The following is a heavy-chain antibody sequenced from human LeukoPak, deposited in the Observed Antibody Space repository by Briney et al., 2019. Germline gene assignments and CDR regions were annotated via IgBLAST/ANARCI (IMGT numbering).Heavy chain of an antibody. CDR3: ARRHYYGSGMV. Sequence: GGSLRLSCAASGFTFSSYAMHWVRQAPGKGLEWVAVISYDGGNKYYADSVKGRFTISRDNSKNTLYLQMNSLRAEDTAVYYCARRHYYGSGMVWGQGTLVTVSS. J-gene: IGHJ4*02. V-gene: IGHV3-30*04. D-gene: IGHD3-10*01. CDR2: ISYDGGNK. CDR1: GFTFSSYA.